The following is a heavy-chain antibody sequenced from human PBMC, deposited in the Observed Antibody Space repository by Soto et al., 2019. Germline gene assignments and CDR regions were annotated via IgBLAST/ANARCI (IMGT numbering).Heavy chain of an antibody. CDR1: GFTFSSYS. V-gene: IGHV3-48*04. CDR3: ARDHRHIVVVTATPSGMDV. D-gene: IGHD2-21*02. J-gene: IGHJ6*02. CDR2: ISSSGSTI. Sequence: PGGSLRLSCAASGFTFSSYSMNWVRQAPGKGLEWVSYISSSGSTIYYADSVKGRFTISRDNAKNSLYLQMNSLRAEDTAVYYCARDHRHIVVVTATPSGMDVWGQGTTVTVSS.